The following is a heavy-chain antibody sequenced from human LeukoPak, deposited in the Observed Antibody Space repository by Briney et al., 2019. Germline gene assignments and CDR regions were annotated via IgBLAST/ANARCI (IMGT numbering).Heavy chain of an antibody. CDR2: ISYDGSNK. V-gene: IGHV3-30-3*01. Sequence: GGSLRLSCAASGFTFSSYAMHWVRQAPGKGLEWVAVISYDGSNKYYADSVKGRFTISRDNSKNTLYLQMNSLRAEDTAVYYCARDVYCSSTSCYRGGDWNYYYYMDVWGKGTTVTVSS. CDR1: GFTFSSYA. CDR3: ARDVYCSSTSCYRGGDWNYYYYMDV. D-gene: IGHD2-2*02. J-gene: IGHJ6*03.